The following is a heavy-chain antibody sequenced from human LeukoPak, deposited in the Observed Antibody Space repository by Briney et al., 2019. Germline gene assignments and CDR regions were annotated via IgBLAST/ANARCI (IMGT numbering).Heavy chain of an antibody. CDR1: GVSISSSNSY. J-gene: IGHJ5*02. CDR3: ARHAIRTSRSSWYGEVKPPNWFDP. CDR2: IYYSGNT. D-gene: IGHD6-13*01. V-gene: IGHV4-39*01. Sequence: TPSETLSLTCTVSGVSISSSNSYWGWIRQPPGKGLEWIGSIYYSGNTYYNASLKSQVSISIDTSKNQFSLKLSSVTAADTAVYYCARHAIRTSRSSWYGEVKPPNWFDPWGQGTLVTVSS.